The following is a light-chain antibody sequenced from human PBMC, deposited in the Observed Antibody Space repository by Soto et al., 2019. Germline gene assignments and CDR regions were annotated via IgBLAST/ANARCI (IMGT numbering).Light chain of an antibody. Sequence: QSALTQPASVSGSPGQSSPISCAGTSNDIGGYDYVSWYQQYPGKAPKLLIFEVTNRPSGVSDRVSGSNSGNTASLTISGLQADDEADYYCCSSTSYATVIFGGGTKLTVL. CDR2: EVT. CDR3: CSSTSYATVI. J-gene: IGLJ2*01. CDR1: SNDIGGYDY. V-gene: IGLV2-14*01.